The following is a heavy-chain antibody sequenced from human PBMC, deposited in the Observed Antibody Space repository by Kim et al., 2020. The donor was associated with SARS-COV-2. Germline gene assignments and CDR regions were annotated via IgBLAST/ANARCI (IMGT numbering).Heavy chain of an antibody. V-gene: IGHV3-7*03. CDR2: IKQDGSEK. CDR3: ARETREYYYGSGNNWFDP. Sequence: GGSLRLSCAASGFTFSSYWMSWVRQAPGKGLEWVANIKQDGSEKYYVDSVKGRFTISRDNAKNSLYLQMNSLRAEDTAVYYCARETREYYYGSGNNWFDPWGQGTLVTVSS. D-gene: IGHD3-10*01. J-gene: IGHJ5*02. CDR1: GFTFSSYW.